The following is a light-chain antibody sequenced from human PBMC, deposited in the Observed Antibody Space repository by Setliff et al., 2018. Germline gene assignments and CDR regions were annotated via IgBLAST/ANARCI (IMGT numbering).Light chain of an antibody. CDR2: GNS. Sequence: QSVLTQPPSVSGAPGQRVTISCTGSSSNIGAGYDVHWYQQIPGTAPKLLIYGNSNRPSGVPDRFSGSKSGTSASLAITGLQAEDEADYYCQSYDSSLSVPEVFGTGTKGTVL. CDR1: SSNIGAGYD. V-gene: IGLV1-40*01. J-gene: IGLJ1*01. CDR3: QSYDSSLSVPEV.